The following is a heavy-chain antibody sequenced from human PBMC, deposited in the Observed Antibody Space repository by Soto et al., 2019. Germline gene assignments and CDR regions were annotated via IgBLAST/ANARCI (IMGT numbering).Heavy chain of an antibody. Sequence: QVQLVQSGAEVKKPWASVKVSCKASGYSFTTYYIQWVRHAPGHGPVLLGIINPTTGTTSYAQKFQDIVTMTRDTSTSTIYIEFGSLRSEDCSGYYCAREWANATFIAGATYRYYHGMDVWGQGTTVTVSS. J-gene: IGHJ6*02. CDR2: INPTTGTT. V-gene: IGHV1-46*01. D-gene: IGHD1-26*01. CDR1: GYSFTTYY. CDR3: AREWANATFIAGATYRYYHGMDV.